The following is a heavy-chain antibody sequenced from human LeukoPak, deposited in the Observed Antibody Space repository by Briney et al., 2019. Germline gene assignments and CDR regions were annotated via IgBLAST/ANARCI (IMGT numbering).Heavy chain of an antibody. CDR3: ANRDALTTVTPYY. CDR1: GFTFSSYA. CDR2: ISGSGGST. V-gene: IGHV3-23*01. J-gene: IGHJ4*02. D-gene: IGHD4-17*01. Sequence: HSGGSLRLSCAASGFTFSSYAMSWVRQAPGKGLEWVSAISGSGGSTYYADSVKGRFTISRDNSKNTLFLQMNSLRAEDTAVYYCANRDALTTVTPYYWGQGTLVTVSS.